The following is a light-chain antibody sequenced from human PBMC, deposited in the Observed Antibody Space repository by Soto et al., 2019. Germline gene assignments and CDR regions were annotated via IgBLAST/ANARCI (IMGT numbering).Light chain of an antibody. Sequence: EIVLTQSPGTLSLSPGERATLACRASQSVRSSYLAWYQQKPGQAPRLLIYGASSRATGIPDRFSGSGSGTDFTLTISRLEPEDFAVYSCQQYGSSPPTCGPGTKVDIK. CDR3: QQYGSSPPT. CDR1: QSVRSSY. CDR2: GAS. V-gene: IGKV3-20*01. J-gene: IGKJ3*01.